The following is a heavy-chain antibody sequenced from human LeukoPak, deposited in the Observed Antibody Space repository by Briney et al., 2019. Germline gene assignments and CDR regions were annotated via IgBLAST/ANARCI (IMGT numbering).Heavy chain of an antibody. CDR3: ARELRHGRYYYDSSGPRRDAFDI. CDR1: GYTFTGYY. CDR2: INPNSGGT. J-gene: IGHJ3*02. Sequence: ASVKVSCKASGYTFTGYYMHWVRQAPGQGLEWMGWINPNSGGTNYAQKFQGRVTMTRDTSISTAYMELSRLRSDDTAVYYCARELRHGRYYYDSSGPRRDAFDIWGQGTMVTVSS. V-gene: IGHV1-2*02. D-gene: IGHD3-22*01.